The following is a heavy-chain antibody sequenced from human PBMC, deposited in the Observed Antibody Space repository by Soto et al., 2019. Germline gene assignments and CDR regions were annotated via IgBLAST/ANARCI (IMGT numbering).Heavy chain of an antibody. D-gene: IGHD1-7*01. CDR3: ATTNWNYVGWFDP. Sequence: SETLSLTCTVSGHSISSGGYYSGWIRQHPGKGLEWIGYIYYSGSTYYTPSLKSRVTISVDTSKNQFSLKLSSVTAADTAVYYCATTNWNYVGWFDPWGQGTLVTVS. CDR2: IYYSGST. V-gene: IGHV4-31*03. CDR1: GHSISSGGYY. J-gene: IGHJ5*02.